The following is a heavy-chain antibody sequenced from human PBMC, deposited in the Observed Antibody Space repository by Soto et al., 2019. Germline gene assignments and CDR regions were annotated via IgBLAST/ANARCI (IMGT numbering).Heavy chain of an antibody. CDR2: ISYDGGLQ. CDR1: GFTFTSYG. CDR3: VSDRGYGHASVPYS. D-gene: IGHD5-18*01. Sequence: QAHLVESGGGVVQPGRSLKLSCAASGFTFTSYGMHWVRQAPGTRLEWVAFISYDGGLQHYADSVKRPFTISRDNSKNMVLRTTNSLRAEDTAVYYCVSDRGYGHASVPYSWGQGTLVSVSS. V-gene: IGHV3-30*03. J-gene: IGHJ4*02.